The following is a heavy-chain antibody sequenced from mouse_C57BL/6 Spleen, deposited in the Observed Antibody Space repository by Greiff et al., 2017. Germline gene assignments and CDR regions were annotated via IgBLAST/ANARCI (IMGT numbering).Heavy chain of an antibody. CDR2: IDPSDSYT. Sequence: QVQLQQPGAELVRPGTSVKLSCKASGYTFTSYWMHWVKQRPGQGLEWIGVIDPSDSYTNYNQKFKGKATLTVDTSSSTAYMQLSSLTSEDSAVYYCARGDYGSSFAYWGQGTLVTFSA. J-gene: IGHJ3*01. CDR1: GYTFTSYW. CDR3: ARGDYGSSFAY. D-gene: IGHD1-1*01. V-gene: IGHV1-59*01.